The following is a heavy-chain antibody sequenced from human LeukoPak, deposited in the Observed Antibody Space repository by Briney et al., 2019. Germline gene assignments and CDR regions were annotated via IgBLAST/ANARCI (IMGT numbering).Heavy chain of an antibody. J-gene: IGHJ4*02. D-gene: IGHD2-8*01. Sequence: GGSLRLSCAASGFTFDDYGMSWVRQAPGKGLEWVSGINWNGGSTGYADSVKGRFTISRDNAKNSLYLQMNSLRAEDTALYYCARDLYCTNGVCFPTDYWGQGTLVAVSS. CDR2: INWNGGST. CDR1: GFTFDDYG. V-gene: IGHV3-20*04. CDR3: ARDLYCTNGVCFPTDY.